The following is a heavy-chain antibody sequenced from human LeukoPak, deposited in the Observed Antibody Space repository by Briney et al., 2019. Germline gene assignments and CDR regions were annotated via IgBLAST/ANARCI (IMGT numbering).Heavy chain of an antibody. V-gene: IGHV3-23*01. CDR1: GFTFTSDA. Sequence: GGSLRLSCAASGFTFTSDATSWVRQAPGKGLEWVSAFVVNGVNKQYADSVKGRFTISRDNAKNTLYLQMDSLRPEDTAIYFCAKEEISGWFGIDLWGQGTMVTVSS. CDR3: AKEEISGWFGIDL. CDR2: FVVNGVNK. D-gene: IGHD6-19*01. J-gene: IGHJ5*02.